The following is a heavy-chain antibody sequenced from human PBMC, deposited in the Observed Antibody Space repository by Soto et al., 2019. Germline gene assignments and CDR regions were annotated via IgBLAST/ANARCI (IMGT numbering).Heavy chain of an antibody. V-gene: IGHV4-39*01. J-gene: IGHJ4*02. CDR1: GGSISSSSYY. D-gene: IGHD4-4*01. CDR3: ARTKLTTVTIWAY. Sequence: SETLSLTCTVSGGSISSSSYYWGWIRQPPGKGLEWIGSIYYSGSTYYNPSLKSRVTISVDTSKNQFSLKLSSVTAADTAVYYCARTKLTTVTIWAYWGQGTLVTVSS. CDR2: IYYSGST.